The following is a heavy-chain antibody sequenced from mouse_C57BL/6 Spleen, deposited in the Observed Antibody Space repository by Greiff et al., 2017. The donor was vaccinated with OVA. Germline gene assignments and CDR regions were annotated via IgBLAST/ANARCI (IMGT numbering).Heavy chain of an antibody. D-gene: IGHD1-1*01. V-gene: IGHV1-55*01. J-gene: IGHJ3*01. CDR2: IYPGSGST. CDR1: GYTFTSYW. CDR3: ARSGSSSAWFAY. Sequence: QVQLQQPGAELVKPGASVKMSCKASGYTFTSYWITWVKQRPGQGLEWIGDIYPGSGSTNYNEKFKSKATLTVDTPSSTAYMQLSSLTSEDSAVYYCARSGSSSAWFAYWGQGTLVTVSA.